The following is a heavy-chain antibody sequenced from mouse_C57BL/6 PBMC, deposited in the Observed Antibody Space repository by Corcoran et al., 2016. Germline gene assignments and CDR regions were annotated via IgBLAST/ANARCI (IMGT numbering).Heavy chain of an antibody. V-gene: IGHV9-3*01. D-gene: IGHD1-1*01. J-gene: IGHJ2*01. CDR2: INTYSGVP. Sequence: QIQLVQSGPELKKPGETVKISCKASGYTFTTYGMSWVKQAPGKGLKWMGWINTYSGVPTYADDFKGRFAFSLETSASTAYLQINNRKNEDTATYFCARYPLYYGSSDYFDYWGQGTTPTVSS. CDR1: GYTFTTYG. CDR3: ARYPLYYGSSDYFDY.